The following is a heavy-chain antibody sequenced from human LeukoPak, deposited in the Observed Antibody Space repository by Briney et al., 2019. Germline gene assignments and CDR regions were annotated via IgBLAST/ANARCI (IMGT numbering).Heavy chain of an antibody. V-gene: IGHV3-11*01. D-gene: IGHD5-24*01. J-gene: IGHJ4*02. CDR1: GFTFSDFY. Sequence: GGSLRLSCAASGFTFSDFYLNWIRQTPGKGLEWVSYIGNSGTTIHYADSVKGRFTIFRDNARNSLYLQMNSLRAEDTAVYYCTRGSWRVARILDYWGQGTLVTVSS. CDR2: IGNSGTTI. CDR3: TRGSWRVARILDY.